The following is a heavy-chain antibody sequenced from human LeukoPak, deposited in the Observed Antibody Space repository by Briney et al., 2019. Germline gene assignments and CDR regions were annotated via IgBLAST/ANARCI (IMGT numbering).Heavy chain of an antibody. CDR2: IYGGGTT. J-gene: IGHJ4*02. CDR3: ARDIWFGELPRGPFDY. D-gene: IGHD3-10*01. Sequence: GGSLRLSCAVSGFTVSTNYMSWVRQAPGKGLEWVSVIYGGGTTYYADSVKGRFTISRDNSKNTLYLQMNSLRAEDTAVYYCARDIWFGELPRGPFDYWGQGTLVTVSS. V-gene: IGHV3-53*05. CDR1: GFTVSTNY.